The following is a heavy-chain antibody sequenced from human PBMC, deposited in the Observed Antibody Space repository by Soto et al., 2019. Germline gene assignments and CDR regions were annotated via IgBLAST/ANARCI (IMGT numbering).Heavy chain of an antibody. D-gene: IGHD3-10*01. Sequence: PSETLSLPCTVSGGPISSGSYYWSWIRRPPGKGLEWVGYSYFQGSAYYNPSLKSRAVILVDTSKNQFSPRLNSVTAEDTALYYCARGKGTHRYWGPGTLVTVSS. CDR2: SYFQGSA. V-gene: IGHV4-30-4*02. J-gene: IGHJ1*01. CDR1: GGPISSGSYY. CDR3: ARGKGTHRY.